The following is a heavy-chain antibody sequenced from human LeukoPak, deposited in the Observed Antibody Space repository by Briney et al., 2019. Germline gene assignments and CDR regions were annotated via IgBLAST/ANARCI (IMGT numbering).Heavy chain of an antibody. J-gene: IGHJ5*02. CDR2: TYYSGRT. V-gene: IGHV4-61*08. D-gene: IGHD2/OR15-2a*01. CDR1: GGSVSSSGYS. Sequence: PSETLSLTCTVSGGSVSSSGYSWNWIRQPPGKTLEWIGYTYYSGRTNYNPSLKSRVTISLDTSKNQFSLRLTSVTAADTAVYYCALRRLTSAQIIEDNWFDPWGQRTLVTVSS. CDR3: ALRRLTSAQIIEDNWFDP.